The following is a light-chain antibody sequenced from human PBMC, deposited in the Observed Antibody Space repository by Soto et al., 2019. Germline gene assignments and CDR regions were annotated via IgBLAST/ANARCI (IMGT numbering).Light chain of an antibody. J-gene: IGLJ3*02. CDR1: SDDIGAYDH. V-gene: IGLV2-14*01. Sequence: QSVLTQPASVSGSPGQSVTLSCAGTSDDIGAYDHVSWFQQHPGNVPKILMTAVRNRASGISSRFSGSKSANTASLTISGLHPEDEADYYCSSFTRNNTLVFGGGTKLTVL. CDR2: AVR. CDR3: SSFTRNNTLV.